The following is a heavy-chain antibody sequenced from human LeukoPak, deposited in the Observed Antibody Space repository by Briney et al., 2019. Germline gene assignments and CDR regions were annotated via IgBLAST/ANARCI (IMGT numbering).Heavy chain of an antibody. J-gene: IGHJ4*02. Sequence: PGGSLRLSCAASGFTFSSYWMHWVRQAPGKGLVWVSRINSDGGSTTYADSVKGRFTISRDNAKKTLYLQMNSLRVEDTAVYYCVGDIGAVAGTDDYWGQGTLVTVSS. CDR1: GFTFSSYW. D-gene: IGHD6-19*01. CDR3: VGDIGAVAGTDDY. CDR2: INSDGGST. V-gene: IGHV3-74*01.